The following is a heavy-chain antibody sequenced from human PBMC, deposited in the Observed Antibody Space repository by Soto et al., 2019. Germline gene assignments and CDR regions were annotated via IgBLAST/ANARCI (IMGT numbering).Heavy chain of an antibody. J-gene: IGHJ6*02. Sequence: GASVKVSCKASGGTFSSYAISWVRQAPGQGLEWMGGIIPIFGTANYAQKFQGRVTITADESTSTAYMELSSLRSEDTAVYYCASCGSTSCYNGYYYYGMDVWGQGTTVTVSS. CDR1: GGTFSSYA. CDR3: ASCGSTSCYNGYYYYGMDV. D-gene: IGHD2-2*02. CDR2: IIPIFGTA. V-gene: IGHV1-69*13.